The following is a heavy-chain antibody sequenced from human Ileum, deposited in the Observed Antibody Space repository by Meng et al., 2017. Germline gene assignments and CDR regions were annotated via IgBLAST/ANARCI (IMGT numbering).Heavy chain of an antibody. D-gene: IGHD4-17*01. CDR2: ISYDGRNK. V-gene: IGHV3-30*01. J-gene: IGHJ4*02. Sequence: VALVQAVAEVKKPGSSVKVSCKASGGTFSSYAMHWVRQAPGKGLEWVAVISYDGRNKYYADSVKGRFTISRDNSKNTLYLQMNSLRAEDTAVYYCARSLGYGDYWSYWGQGTLVTVSS. CDR1: GGTFSSYA. CDR3: ARSLGYGDYWSY.